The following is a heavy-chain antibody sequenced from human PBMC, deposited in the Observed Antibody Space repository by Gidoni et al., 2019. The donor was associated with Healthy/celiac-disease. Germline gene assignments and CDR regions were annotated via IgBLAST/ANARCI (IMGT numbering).Heavy chain of an antibody. Sequence: QVQLVQSGAEVKKPGASVKVSCKASGYTFTSYGISWVRQAPGQGLEWMGWISAYNGNTNYAQKLQGRVTMTTDTSTSTAYMELRSLRSDDTAVYYCARGAPAYYYDSSGYYYPFDIWGQGTMVTVSS. CDR1: GYTFTSYG. V-gene: IGHV1-18*01. D-gene: IGHD3-22*01. CDR3: ARGAPAYYYDSSGYYYPFDI. CDR2: ISAYNGNT. J-gene: IGHJ3*02.